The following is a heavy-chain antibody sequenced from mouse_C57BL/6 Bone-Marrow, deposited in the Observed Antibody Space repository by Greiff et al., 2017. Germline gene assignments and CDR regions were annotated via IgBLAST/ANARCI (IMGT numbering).Heavy chain of an antibody. J-gene: IGHJ2*01. CDR1: GYTFTDYN. D-gene: IGHD1-1*01. Sequence: VKPGASVKMSCKASGYTFTDYNMHWVKQSHGKSLEWIGYINPNNGGTSYNQKFKGKATLTVNKSSNTAYMELRSLTSEDSAVYYCAITTVVATLGFDYWGQGTTLSVSS. CDR2: INPNNGGT. V-gene: IGHV1-22*01. CDR3: AITTVVATLGFDY.